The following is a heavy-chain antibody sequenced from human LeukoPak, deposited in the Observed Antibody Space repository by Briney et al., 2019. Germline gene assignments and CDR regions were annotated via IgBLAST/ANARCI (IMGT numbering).Heavy chain of an antibody. J-gene: IGHJ4*02. CDR3: AKGPGEDCSSTSCLRIDY. V-gene: IGHV3-23*01. CDR1: GFTFSSYA. D-gene: IGHD2-2*01. Sequence: PGGSLRLSCAASGFTFSSYAMSWVRQAPGKGLEWVSAISGSGGSTYYADSVKGRFTISRDNSKNTLYLQMNSLRAEDTAVYYCAKGPGEDCSSTSCLRIDYWGQGTLVTVSS. CDR2: ISGSGGST.